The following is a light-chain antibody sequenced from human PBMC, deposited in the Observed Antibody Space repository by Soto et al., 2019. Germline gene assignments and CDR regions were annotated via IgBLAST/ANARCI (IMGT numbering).Light chain of an antibody. Sequence: DIQMTQSPSSLSASVGDRVTLTCRASQSISSYLNWYQLKPGRPPKLLIYFASSLQAGVPSRFSGAGSETDFTLTIAALPTEDFTSYFCLQTDSVPYTFGQGT. V-gene: IGKV1-39*01. CDR2: FAS. CDR3: LQTDSVPYT. J-gene: IGKJ2*01. CDR1: QSISSY.